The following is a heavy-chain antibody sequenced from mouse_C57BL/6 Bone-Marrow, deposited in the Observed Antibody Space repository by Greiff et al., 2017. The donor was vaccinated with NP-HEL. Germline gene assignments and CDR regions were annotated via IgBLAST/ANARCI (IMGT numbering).Heavy chain of an antibody. V-gene: IGHV5-16*01. CDR3: ARGVYYYGRDYYAMDY. Sequence: EVQLVESEGGLVQPGSSMKLSCTASGFTFSDYYMAWVRQVPEKGLEWVANINYDGSSTYYLDSLKSRFIISRDNAKNILYLQMSSLKSEDTATYYCARGVYYYGRDYYAMDYWGQGTSVTVSS. CDR2: INYDGSST. D-gene: IGHD1-1*01. J-gene: IGHJ4*01. CDR1: GFTFSDYY.